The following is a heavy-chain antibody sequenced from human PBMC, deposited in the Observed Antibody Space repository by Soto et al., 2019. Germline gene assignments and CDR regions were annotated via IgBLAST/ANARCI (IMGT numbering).Heavy chain of an antibody. CDR3: ARESGGATATLDYYYFYMDV. CDR2: INPNGGVT. V-gene: IGHV1-2*04. CDR1: GDSLNDYY. Sequence: QVQLVQSGAEVRKPGASGTVSCRPSGDSLNDYYIHWVRQPPGQGLEWMGWINPNGGVTRYAQKFQGWVSMTRDTSIRTVYMQLSRLRSDDTAVYYCARESGGATATLDYYYFYMDVWGTGTTVTVSS. D-gene: IGHD5-12*01. J-gene: IGHJ6*03.